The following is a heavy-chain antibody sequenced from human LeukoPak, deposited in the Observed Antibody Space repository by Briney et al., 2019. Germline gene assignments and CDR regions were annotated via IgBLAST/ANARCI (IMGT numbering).Heavy chain of an antibody. J-gene: IGHJ4*02. CDR2: IIPIFGTA. V-gene: IGHV1-69*13. D-gene: IGHD6-13*01. CDR1: GGTFSSYA. Sequence: SVKVSCKASGGTFSSYAISWVRQAPGQGLEWMGGIIPIFGTANYAQKFQGRVTITADESTSTAYMELSSLRSEDTAVYYCARSDSSSWYGQYYFDYWGQGTLVTVSS. CDR3: ARSDSSSWYGQYYFDY.